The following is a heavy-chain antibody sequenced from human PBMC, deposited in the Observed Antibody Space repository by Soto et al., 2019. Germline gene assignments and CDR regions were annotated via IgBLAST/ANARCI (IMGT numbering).Heavy chain of an antibody. CDR2: FGSSGDGGTT. J-gene: IGHJ4*02. V-gene: IGHV3-23*01. D-gene: IGHD3-10*01. CDR1: GFTFSSYS. Sequence: GGSLRLSCAASGFTFSSYSMSWVRQAPGKGLEWVSGFGSSGDGGTTYYADSVKGRFTISRDNSKNTLFLQMNSLRAEDTAIYYCAKKVNSGPGSQYFDYWGQGTLVTVSS. CDR3: AKKVNSGPGSQYFDY.